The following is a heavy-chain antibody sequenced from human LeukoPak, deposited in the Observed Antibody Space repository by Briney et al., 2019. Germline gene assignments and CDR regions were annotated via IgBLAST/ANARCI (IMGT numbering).Heavy chain of an antibody. D-gene: IGHD2-8*02. Sequence: GGSLRLSCAASGFTFSTYAMSWVRQAPGKGLEWVSAISGSGGSTYYADSVKGRFTISRDNSKNTLYLQMNSLRAEDTAIYYCATYRQVLLPFESWGQGTLVTVSS. CDR2: ISGSGGST. J-gene: IGHJ4*02. CDR3: ATYRQVLLPFES. V-gene: IGHV3-23*01. CDR1: GFTFSTYA.